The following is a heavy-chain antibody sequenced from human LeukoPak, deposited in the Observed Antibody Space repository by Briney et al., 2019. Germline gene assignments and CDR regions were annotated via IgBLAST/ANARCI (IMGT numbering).Heavy chain of an antibody. Sequence: GGSLRLSCAASGFTFSSYSMNWVRQAPGKGLEWVSSISSSSSYIYYADSVKGRFTISRDNAKNSLYLQMNSLRAEDTAVYYCARDRRYGDYDYWGQGTLVAVSS. J-gene: IGHJ4*02. CDR1: GFTFSSYS. CDR2: ISSSSSYI. CDR3: ARDRRYGDYDY. V-gene: IGHV3-21*01. D-gene: IGHD4-17*01.